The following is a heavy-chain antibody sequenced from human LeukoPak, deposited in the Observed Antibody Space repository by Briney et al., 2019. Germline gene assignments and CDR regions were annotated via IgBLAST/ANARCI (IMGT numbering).Heavy chain of an antibody. Sequence: GESLKISCKGSGYSFTSYWIGWVRQMPGKGLEWMGIIYPGDSDTRYSPSFQGQVTISADKSISTAYLQWSSLKALDTAMYYCATTPVPAANNREVDYWGQGTLVTVSS. D-gene: IGHD2-2*01. CDR1: GYSFTSYW. CDR2: IYPGDSDT. V-gene: IGHV5-51*01. CDR3: ATTPVPAANNREVDY. J-gene: IGHJ4*02.